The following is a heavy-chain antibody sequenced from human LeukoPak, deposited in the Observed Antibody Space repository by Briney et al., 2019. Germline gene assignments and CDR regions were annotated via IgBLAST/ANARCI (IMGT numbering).Heavy chain of an antibody. J-gene: IGHJ6*02. V-gene: IGHV1-69*13. CDR1: GGTFSSYA. Sequence: ASVKVSCKASGGTFSSYAISWVRQAPGQGLGWMGGIIPIFGTANYAQKFQGRVTITADESTSTAYMELSSLRSEDTAVYYCARDSVTIRPRPPNYYYYYGMDVWGQGTTVTVSS. CDR2: IIPIFGTA. D-gene: IGHD2-21*02. CDR3: ARDSVTIRPRPPNYYYYYGMDV.